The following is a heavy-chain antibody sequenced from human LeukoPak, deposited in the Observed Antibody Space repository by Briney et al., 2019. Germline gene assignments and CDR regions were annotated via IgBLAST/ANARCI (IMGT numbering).Heavy chain of an antibody. D-gene: IGHD3-22*01. V-gene: IGHV3-15*01. Sequence: GGSLRLSCAASGFTFSNAWMSWVRQAPGKGLEWVGRIKSKTDGGTTDYAAPVKSRFTISRDDSKNTLYLQMNSLKTEDTAVYYCTTDTYYYDSSGYYYVGAFDYWGQGTLVTVSS. CDR2: IKSKTDGGTT. J-gene: IGHJ4*02. CDR1: GFTFSNAW. CDR3: TTDTYYYDSSGYYYVGAFDY.